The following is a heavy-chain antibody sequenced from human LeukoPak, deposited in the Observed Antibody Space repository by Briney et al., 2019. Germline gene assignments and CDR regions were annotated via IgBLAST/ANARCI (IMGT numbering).Heavy chain of an antibody. CDR3: ARRGGSSSRRSPIDY. CDR2: RKQDGSQR. CDR1: GFTLSDYW. Sequence: GGSLRLSCTASGFTLSDYWMTWVRQAPGKGPEWVANRKQDGSQRYYVDSVRGRFTISRDNAKNSLFPQMNGLRAEDTAVYYCARRGGSSSRRSPIDYWGQGTLVTVSS. V-gene: IGHV3-7*01. D-gene: IGHD6-6*01. J-gene: IGHJ4*02.